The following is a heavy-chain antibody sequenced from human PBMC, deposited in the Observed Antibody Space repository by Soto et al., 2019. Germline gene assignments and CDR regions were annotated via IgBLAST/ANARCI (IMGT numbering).Heavy chain of an antibody. V-gene: IGHV3-30-3*01. J-gene: IGHJ4*02. CDR1: GFTFSSYA. CDR3: ARDSGWFGTWRPFFDY. Sequence: QVQLVESGGGVVQAGRSLRLSCAASGFTFSSYAMHWVRQAPGKGREWVAAISYDGSKKYYADSVKGRFTISRDNSKHPLYLQLNSLRAEDTAVYYCARDSGWFGTWRPFFDYWGQGTLVTVSS. D-gene: IGHD3-10*01. CDR2: ISYDGSKK.